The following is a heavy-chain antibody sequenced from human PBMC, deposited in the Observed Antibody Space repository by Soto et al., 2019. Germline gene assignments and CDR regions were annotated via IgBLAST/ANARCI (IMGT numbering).Heavy chain of an antibody. CDR1: GFTFGDYS. Sequence: GGSLRLSCSTSGFTFGDYSMSWFRQAPGKGLEWVGFIRSKAYGGTTEYAASVKGRFTISRDDSKSIAYLQMNSLKTEDTAVYYCTRPPGGGPQKGIYYYGMDVWGKGTTVTVSS. J-gene: IGHJ6*04. D-gene: IGHD1-26*01. CDR3: TRPPGGGPQKGIYYYGMDV. V-gene: IGHV3-49*03. CDR2: IRSKAYGGTT.